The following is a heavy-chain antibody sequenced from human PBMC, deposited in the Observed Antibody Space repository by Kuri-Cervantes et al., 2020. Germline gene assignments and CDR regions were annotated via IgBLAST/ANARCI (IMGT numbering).Heavy chain of an antibody. CDR3: ARDPDIVVVPAAMPVLEYWFDP. D-gene: IGHD2-2*01. J-gene: IGHJ5*02. V-gene: IGHV4-34*01. Sequence: GSLRLSCAVYGGSFSGYYWSWIRQPPGKGLEWIGEINHSGSTYYNPSLKSRVTISVDTSKNQFSLKLSSVTAADTAVYYCARDPDIVVVPAAMPVLEYWFDPWGQGTLVTVSS. CDR1: GGSFSGYY. CDR2: INHSGST.